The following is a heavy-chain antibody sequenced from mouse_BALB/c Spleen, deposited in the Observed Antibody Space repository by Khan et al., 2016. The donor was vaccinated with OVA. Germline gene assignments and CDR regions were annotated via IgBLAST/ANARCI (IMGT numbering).Heavy chain of an antibody. CDR1: GYSITSAYA. V-gene: IGHV3-2*02. J-gene: IGHJ2*01. D-gene: IGHD1-1*01. CDR2: IQYRGST. CDR3: ARSGTISTVVATDFDS. Sequence: EVQLQESGPGLVQPSQSLYLTCTVTGYSITSAYAWNWIRQFPGTKLEWMGYIQYRGSTSYNQSLKSRISITRNTSQNPFFLQLSSVHTEDTATYYWARSGTISTVVATDFDSWGQGTTLTVSA.